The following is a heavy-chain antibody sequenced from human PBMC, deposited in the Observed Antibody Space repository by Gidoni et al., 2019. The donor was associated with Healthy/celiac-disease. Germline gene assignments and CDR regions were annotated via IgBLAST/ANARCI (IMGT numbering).Heavy chain of an antibody. CDR2: ISWNSGSI. J-gene: IGHJ4*02. Sequence: EVQLVESGGGLVQPGRSLRLSCAASGFTFDDYAMHWVRQAPGQGLEWVSGISWNSGSIGYADSVKGRFTISRDNAKNSLYLQMNSLRAEDTALYYCAKDIGGPLDYWGQGTLVTFSS. CDR1: GFTFDDYA. V-gene: IGHV3-9*01. D-gene: IGHD6-25*01. CDR3: AKDIGGPLDY.